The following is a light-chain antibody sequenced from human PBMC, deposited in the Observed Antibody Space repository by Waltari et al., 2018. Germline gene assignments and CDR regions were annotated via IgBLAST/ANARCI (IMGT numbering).Light chain of an antibody. CDR3: SSDAVSNNFYD. CDR1: GSGGS. Sequence: QSALTQPPSASGSPGQSVTIPCTGTGSGGSASGYQQLPGKAPKLLIYEVSKRPSGVPDRFSGSKSGNTASLTVSGLQAEDEGDYYCSSDAVSNNFYDFGSGTKVTVL. CDR2: EVS. V-gene: IGLV2-8*01. J-gene: IGLJ1*01.